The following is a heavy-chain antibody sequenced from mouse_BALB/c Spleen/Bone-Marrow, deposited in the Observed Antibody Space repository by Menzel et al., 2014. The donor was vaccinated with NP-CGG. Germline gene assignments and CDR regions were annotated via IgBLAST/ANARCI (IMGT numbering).Heavy chain of an antibody. Sequence: QVQLQQSGHGLVQPSQSLSITCTVSGFSLTTYGVHWVRQSPGKGLEWLGVIWRGGTPSYNAAFISKPSISKDNSKSQVFFKMNSLQANDTAIYYCARINCRSRRYWYFDVWGAGTTVTGSS. CDR3: ARINCRSRRYWYFDV. CDR2: IWRGGTP. D-gene: IGHD1-1*01. V-gene: IGHV2-2*02. CDR1: GFSLTTYG. J-gene: IGHJ1*01.